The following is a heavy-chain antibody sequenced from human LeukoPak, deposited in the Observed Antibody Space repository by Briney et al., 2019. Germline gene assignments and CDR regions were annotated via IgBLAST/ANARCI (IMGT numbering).Heavy chain of an antibody. J-gene: IGHJ5*02. CDR2: IYTSGST. CDR3: ARDVGWFGELFGWFDP. Sequence: SETLSLTCTVSGGSISSGSYYWSWIRQPAGKGLEWIGRIYTSGSTNYNPSLKSRVTISVDTSKNQFSLKLSSVTAADTAVYYCARDVGWFGELFGWFDPWGLGTLVTVSS. D-gene: IGHD3-10*01. CDR1: GGSISSGSYY. V-gene: IGHV4-61*02.